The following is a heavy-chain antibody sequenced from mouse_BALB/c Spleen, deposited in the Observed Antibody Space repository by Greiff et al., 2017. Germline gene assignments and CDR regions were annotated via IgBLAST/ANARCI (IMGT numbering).Heavy chain of an antibody. CDR2: ISSGGST. J-gene: IGHJ4*01. CDR1: GFTFSSYA. D-gene: IGHD1-1*01. Sequence: EVQVVESGGGLVKPGGSLKLSCAASGFTFSSYAMSWVRQTPEKRLEWVASISSGGSTYYPDSVKGRFTISRDNARNILYLQMSSLRSEDTAMYYCARGGYGSSYVGNYYAMDYWGQGTSVTVSS. CDR3: ARGGYGSSYVGNYYAMDY. V-gene: IGHV5-6-5*01.